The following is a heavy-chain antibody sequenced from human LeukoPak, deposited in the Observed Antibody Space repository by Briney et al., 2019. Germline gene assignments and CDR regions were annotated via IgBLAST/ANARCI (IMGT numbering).Heavy chain of an antibody. CDR1: GYTFTGYY. CDR2: INPKSGGT. D-gene: IGHD3-10*01. Sequence: ASVKVSCKASGYTFTGYYMHWVRQAPGQGLEWMGWINPKSGGTNYAQKFQGRVTMTRDTSISTAYMELSRLRSDDTAVYYCAVWFGEFLYYFDYWGQGTLVTVSS. CDR3: AVWFGEFLYYFDY. J-gene: IGHJ4*02. V-gene: IGHV1-2*02.